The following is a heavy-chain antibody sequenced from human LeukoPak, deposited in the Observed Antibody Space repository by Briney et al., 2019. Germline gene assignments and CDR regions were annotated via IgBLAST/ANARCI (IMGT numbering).Heavy chain of an antibody. CDR2: IWYDGSDK. D-gene: IGHD5-12*01. CDR1: GFTFSSYG. J-gene: IGHJ4*02. Sequence: PGGSLRLSCAASGFTFSSYGMHWVRQAPGKGLEWVAVIWYDGSDKYYADSVKGRFTISRDNSKNTLYLQMNSLRAEDTAVYYCASQYSGYDGYYFDYWGQGTLVTVSS. CDR3: ASQYSGYDGYYFDY. V-gene: IGHV3-33*01.